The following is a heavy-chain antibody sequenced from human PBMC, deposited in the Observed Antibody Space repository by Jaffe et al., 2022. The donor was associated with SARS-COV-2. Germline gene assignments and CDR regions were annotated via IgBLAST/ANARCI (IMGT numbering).Heavy chain of an antibody. Sequence: EVQLVESGGGLAQPGGSLRLSCAASGFSFRSTWMHWVRQVPGKGLVWVSRIDRDESSARYADSVKGRFTISRDNAKNTLFLQMNSLRAEDTAVYYCARDYYFSIDYWGPGTLVTVSS. CDR3: ARDYYFSIDY. CDR2: IDRDESSA. D-gene: IGHD1-26*01. CDR1: GFSFRSTW. J-gene: IGHJ4*02. V-gene: IGHV3-74*01.